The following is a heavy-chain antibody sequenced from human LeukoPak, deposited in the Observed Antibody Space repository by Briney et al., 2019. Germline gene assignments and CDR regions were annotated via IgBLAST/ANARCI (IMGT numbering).Heavy chain of an antibody. CDR2: INHSGST. CDR1: GGSFSGYY. J-gene: IGHJ4*02. D-gene: IGHD3-10*01. CDR3: ARFERVTYGSGTYVFYYFDY. Sequence: SETPSLTCAVYGGSFSGYYWSWIRQPPGKGLEWIGEINHSGSTNYNPSLKSRVTISADTSKNQFSLKLSSVTAADTAVYYCARFERVTYGSGTYVFYYFDYWGQGTLVTVSS. V-gene: IGHV4-34*01.